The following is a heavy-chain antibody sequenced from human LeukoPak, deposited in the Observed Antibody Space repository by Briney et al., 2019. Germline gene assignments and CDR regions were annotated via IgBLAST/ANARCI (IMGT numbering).Heavy chain of an antibody. CDR2: IYTSGST. V-gene: IGHV4-4*07. CDR1: GGSISSYY. J-gene: IGHJ4*02. D-gene: IGHD3-22*01. Sequence: SETLSLTCTVSGGSISSYYWSWIRQPAGKGLEWIGRIYTSGSTNYNPSLKSRVTMSVDTSKNQFSPKLSSVTAADTAVYYCARAAGPPYDSSGYRSPYFDYWGQGTLVTVSS. CDR3: ARAAGPPYDSSGYRSPYFDY.